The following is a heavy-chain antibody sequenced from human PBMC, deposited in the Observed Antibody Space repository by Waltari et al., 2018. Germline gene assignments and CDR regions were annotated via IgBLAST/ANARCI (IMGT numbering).Heavy chain of an antibody. V-gene: IGHV4-31*03. Sequence: QVQLQESGPGLMKPSQTLSLTCTVSGGSISSGGYYWSWIRQHPGKGLDWIGYIYHSGSTYYNPSLKSRVTISVDRSKNQFSLKLSSVTAADTAVYYCARGGDHSSSWYYAYPFDYWGQGTLVTVSS. CDR1: GGSISSGGYY. D-gene: IGHD6-13*01. CDR3: ARGGDHSSSWYYAYPFDY. J-gene: IGHJ4*02. CDR2: IYHSGST.